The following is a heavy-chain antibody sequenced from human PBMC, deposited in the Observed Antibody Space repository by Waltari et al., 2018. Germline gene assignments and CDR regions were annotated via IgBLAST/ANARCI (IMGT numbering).Heavy chain of an antibody. CDR2: FYPSGTT. CDR3: ARRYNGYDYSYFDY. Sequence: QVQLQESGPGLVKPSETLSLTSTASGGSLRTYHWSWIRQPAGRGLEWIGRFYPSGTTNCTPSLKSRVTMSVDASKNLFSLRLSSVTAADTAVYYCARRYNGYDYSYFDYWGQGTLVTVSS. J-gene: IGHJ4*02. CDR1: GGSLRTYH. D-gene: IGHD5-12*01. V-gene: IGHV4-4*07.